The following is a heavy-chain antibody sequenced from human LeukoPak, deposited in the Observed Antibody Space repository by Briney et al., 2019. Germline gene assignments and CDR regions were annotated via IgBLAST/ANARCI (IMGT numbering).Heavy chain of an antibody. Sequence: PGRSLRLSCAVSRFTFSSYEMNWVSQAQGKGLEWVSYISSSGSTIYYADSVKGRFTISRDNAKNSLYLQMNSLRAEDTAVYYCARDNYDSSGYYFDWGQGTLVTVSS. CDR2: ISSSGSTI. CDR1: RFTFSSYE. V-gene: IGHV3-48*03. J-gene: IGHJ4*02. D-gene: IGHD3-22*01. CDR3: ARDNYDSSGYYFD.